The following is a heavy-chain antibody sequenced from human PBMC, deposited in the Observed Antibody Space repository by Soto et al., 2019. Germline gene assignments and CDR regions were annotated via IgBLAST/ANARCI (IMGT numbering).Heavy chain of an antibody. Sequence: SDTLSLTCTVSGGSLSSSSYYWGWIRQPPGKVLEWIGSIYYSGSTYYNPSLKSRVTISVDTSKNQFSLKLSSVTAADTAVYYCIRGCRASCYVRGIDYWGQGTLVTVSS. J-gene: IGHJ4*02. CDR1: GGSLSSSSYY. CDR3: IRGCRASCYVRGIDY. D-gene: IGHD3-16*01. V-gene: IGHV4-39*01. CDR2: IYYSGST.